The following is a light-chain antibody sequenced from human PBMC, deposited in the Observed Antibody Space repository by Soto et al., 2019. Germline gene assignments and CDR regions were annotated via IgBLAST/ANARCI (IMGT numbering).Light chain of an antibody. CDR3: QQTYMVPYT. CDR1: QSVSTY. CDR2: GVS. V-gene: IGKV1-39*01. J-gene: IGKJ2*01. Sequence: DIQMTQFPSSLSASAGERVTITCRASQSVSTYLSWYVQEPGSAPKLLIYGVSKLESGIAPRFTGSGLATEFTLTINSLQPEDFGVYFCQQTYMVPYTFGQGTKVEI.